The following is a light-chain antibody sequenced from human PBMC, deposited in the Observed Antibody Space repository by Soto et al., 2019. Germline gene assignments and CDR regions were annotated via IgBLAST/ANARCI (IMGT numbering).Light chain of an antibody. CDR1: SSDLGAYNS. Sequence: QSALTQPASVSGSPGQSITISCTGTSSDLGAYNSVSWYRQHPGKAPKVMIYDVTYRPSGVPSRFSGSKSGNTASLTISGLQADDEADYYCCSYTTTNTLVFGTGTKLTVL. J-gene: IGLJ1*01. CDR2: DVT. CDR3: CSYTTTNTLV. V-gene: IGLV2-14*01.